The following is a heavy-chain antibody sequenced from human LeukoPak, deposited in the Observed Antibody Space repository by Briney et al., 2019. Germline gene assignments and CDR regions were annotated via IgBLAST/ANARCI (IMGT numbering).Heavy chain of an antibody. J-gene: IGHJ6*03. D-gene: IGHD1-14*01. CDR1: GFTFRSYW. V-gene: IGHV3-7*01. Sequence: GGSLRLSCAASGFTFRSYWMTWVRQSPGKGLEWVANIKQDGSEKYYVDSVKGRFTISRDNAKDSLYLQMNSLRAEDTAVYYCARDRGNQRGYYYYYMDVWGKGTTVTVSS. CDR3: ARDRGNQRGYYYYYMDV. CDR2: IKQDGSEK.